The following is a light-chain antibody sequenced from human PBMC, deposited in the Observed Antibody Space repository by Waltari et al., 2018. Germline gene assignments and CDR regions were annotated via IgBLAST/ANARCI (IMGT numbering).Light chain of an antibody. CDR3: QQRSNWPPIT. J-gene: IGKJ4*01. V-gene: IGKV3-11*01. CDR2: DAS. CDR1: QSVSSY. Sequence: ATLSLSPGERATLSCRASQSVSSYLAWYQQKPGQAPRLLIYDASNRATGIPARFSGSGSGTDFTLTISSLEPEDFAVYYCQQRSNWPPITFGGGTKVEIK.